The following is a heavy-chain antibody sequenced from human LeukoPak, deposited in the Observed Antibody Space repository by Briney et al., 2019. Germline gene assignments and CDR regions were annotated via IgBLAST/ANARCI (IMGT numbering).Heavy chain of an antibody. CDR3: ARARLGYCSSTSCYGRADFDY. V-gene: IGHV4-31*03. J-gene: IGHJ4*02. CDR2: IYYSGST. Sequence: PSETLSLTCTVSGGSISSGGYYWSWIRQHPGKGLEWIGYIYYSGSTYYSPSLKSRVTISVDTSKNQFSLKLSSVTAADTAVYYCARARLGYCSSTSCYGRADFDYWGQGTLVTVSS. D-gene: IGHD2-2*01. CDR1: GGSISSGGYY.